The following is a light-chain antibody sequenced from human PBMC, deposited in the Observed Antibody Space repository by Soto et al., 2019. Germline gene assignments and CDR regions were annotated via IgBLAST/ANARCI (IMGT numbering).Light chain of an antibody. J-gene: IGLJ3*02. CDR1: SSDVGNYKY. CDR2: EVS. Sequence: QSALTQSPSASGSPGQSVTISCTGTSSDVGNYKYVSWYQQHPGKAPKLMIYEVSKRPSGAPDRFSGSKSGNTASLTVSGLQVEDEADYYCSSYAGSNLGVFGGGTKLTVL. V-gene: IGLV2-8*01. CDR3: SSYAGSNLGV.